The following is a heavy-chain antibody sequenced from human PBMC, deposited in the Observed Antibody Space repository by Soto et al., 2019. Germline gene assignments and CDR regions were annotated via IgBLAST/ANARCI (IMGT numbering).Heavy chain of an antibody. V-gene: IGHV3-23*01. CDR3: AKELSFSSGWTEFDY. CDR1: GFTFSSYA. Sequence: PGGSLRLSFAASGFTFSSYAMSWVRQAPGKGLEWVSAISGSGGSTYYADSVKGRFTISRDNSKNTLYLQMNSLRAEDTAVYYCAKELSFSSGWTEFDYWGQGTLVTVSS. D-gene: IGHD6-19*01. J-gene: IGHJ4*02. CDR2: ISGSGGST.